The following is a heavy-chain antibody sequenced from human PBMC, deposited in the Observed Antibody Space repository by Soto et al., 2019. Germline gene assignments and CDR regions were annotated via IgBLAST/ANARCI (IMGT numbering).Heavy chain of an antibody. D-gene: IGHD5-12*01. V-gene: IGHV3-23*01. CDR3: ARGISGHDHVRLDV. Sequence: GGSLRLSCAASGFTFTSYGMSWVRRAPGKGLEWVSSISGTGGRTYYADSVKGRFTISRDSSKNTLDLQMNSLRAEDTAVYYCARGISGHDHVRLDVWGKGTTVTVSS. J-gene: IGHJ6*04. CDR1: GFTFTSYG. CDR2: ISGTGGRT.